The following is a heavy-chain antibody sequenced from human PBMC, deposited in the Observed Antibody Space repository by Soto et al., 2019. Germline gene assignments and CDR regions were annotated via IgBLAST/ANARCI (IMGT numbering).Heavy chain of an antibody. CDR3: ARGSKKSYGSGTFYYFDY. Sequence: PGGSLRLSCAASGFTFSSYSMNWVRQAPGKGLEWVSSISSSSSYIYYADSVKGRFTISRDNAKNSLYLQMNSLRAEDTAVYYCARGSKKSYGSGTFYYFDYWGQGTLVTV. J-gene: IGHJ4*02. CDR2: ISSSSSYI. CDR1: GFTFSSYS. V-gene: IGHV3-21*01. D-gene: IGHD3-10*01.